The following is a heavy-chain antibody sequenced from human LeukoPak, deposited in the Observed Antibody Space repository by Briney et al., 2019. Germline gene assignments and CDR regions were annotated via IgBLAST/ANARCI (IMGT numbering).Heavy chain of an antibody. V-gene: IGHV4-59*01. D-gene: IGHD2-2*03. CDR3: ARADGYCSGASCYHSFDY. CDR1: GGSITNYY. CDR2: IYYTGST. Sequence: SETLSLTCTVSGGSITNYYWSWIRQPPGKGLEWIGYIYYTGSTNFNPSLRSRVTISVDTSKNQFSLRLSSVTAADTAMYYCARADGYCSGASCYHSFDYWGQGTLVTVSS. J-gene: IGHJ4*02.